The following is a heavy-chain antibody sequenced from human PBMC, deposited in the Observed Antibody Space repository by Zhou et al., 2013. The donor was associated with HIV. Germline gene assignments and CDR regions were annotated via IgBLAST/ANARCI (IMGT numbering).Heavy chain of an antibody. CDR3: ARDWYEFWDAQNGGDYFDY. Sequence: QVQLMQSGPEVKKPGASVKVSCKASGYTFTNNGISWVRQAPGQGLEWMGWISTYNGETNYAQKFQGRVTMTTDTSTSTAYMELRSLRSDDTALYYCARDWYEFWDAQNGGDYFDYWGQGSLVTVSS. CDR1: GYTFTNNG. J-gene: IGHJ4*02. V-gene: IGHV1-18*01. CDR2: ISTYNGET. D-gene: IGHD3-3*01.